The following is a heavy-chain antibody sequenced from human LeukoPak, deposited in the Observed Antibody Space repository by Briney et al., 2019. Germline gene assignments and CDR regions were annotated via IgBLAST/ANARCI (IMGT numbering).Heavy chain of an antibody. J-gene: IGHJ4*02. CDR3: ARVDLRYDGSVYRALDY. CDR1: GFTFSSYW. D-gene: IGHD3-22*01. CDR2: IKQDGSEK. Sequence: GALRLSCAASGFTFSSYWMTWVRQAPGKGLEWVANIKQDGSEKYYVDSVKGRLTISRDNAKNSLYLQMNSLRAEDTAVYYCARVDLRYDGSVYRALDYWGQGTLVTVSS. V-gene: IGHV3-7*01.